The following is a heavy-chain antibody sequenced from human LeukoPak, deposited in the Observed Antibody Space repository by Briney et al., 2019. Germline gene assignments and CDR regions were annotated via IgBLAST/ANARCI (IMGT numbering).Heavy chain of an antibody. V-gene: IGHV3-48*03. CDR3: ARDRWGYYDY. J-gene: IGHJ4*02. D-gene: IGHD2-15*01. CDR2: ISSSGRTI. CDR1: GFTLSSYE. Sequence: GGSLRLSCAASGFTLSSYEMNWVRQAPAEGLEWVSYISSSGRTIYYEDSVKGRFTISRDNAKTSLYLQMNSLRAEATAVYYCARDRWGYYDYWGQGTLVTVSS.